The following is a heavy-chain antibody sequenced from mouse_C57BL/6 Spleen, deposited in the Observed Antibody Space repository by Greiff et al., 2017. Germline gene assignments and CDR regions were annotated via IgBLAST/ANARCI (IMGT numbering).Heavy chain of an antibody. Sequence: QVQLKESGPGLVAPSQSLSITCTVSGFSLTSYGVHWVRQPPGKGLEWLVVIWSDGSTTYNSALKSRLSISKDNSKSQVFLKMNSLQTDDTAMYYCARHYYYGLYAMDYWGQGTSVTVSS. D-gene: IGHD1-1*01. CDR3: ARHYYYGLYAMDY. CDR2: IWSDGST. J-gene: IGHJ4*01. V-gene: IGHV2-6-1*01. CDR1: GFSLTSYG.